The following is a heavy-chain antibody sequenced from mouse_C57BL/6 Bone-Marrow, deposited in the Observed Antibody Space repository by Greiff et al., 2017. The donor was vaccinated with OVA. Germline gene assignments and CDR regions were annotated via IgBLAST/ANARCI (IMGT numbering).Heavy chain of an antibody. J-gene: IGHJ2*01. CDR3: ATQGYYYGSSYAY. CDR2: INPGSGGT. CDR1: GYAFTNYL. V-gene: IGHV1-54*01. D-gene: IGHD1-1*01. Sequence: QVQLKESGAELVRPGTSVKVSCKASGYAFTNYLIEWVKQRPGQGLEWIGVINPGSGGTNYNEKFKGKATLTADKSSSTAYMQLSSLTSEDSAVYFCATQGYYYGSSYAYWGQGTTLTVSS.